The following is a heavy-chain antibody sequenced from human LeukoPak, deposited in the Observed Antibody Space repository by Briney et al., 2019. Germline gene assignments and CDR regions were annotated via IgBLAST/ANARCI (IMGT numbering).Heavy chain of an antibody. D-gene: IGHD3-10*01. CDR3: ARAFHGSGSYSFDY. CDR2: INHSGST. CDR1: GGSFSGYY. Sequence: SETLSLTCAVYGGSFSGYYWSWIRQPPGKGLEWIGEINHSGSTNYNPSLKSRVTMSVDTSKNQFSLKLSSVTAADTAVYYCARAFHGSGSYSFDYWGQGSLVTVSS. V-gene: IGHV4-34*01. J-gene: IGHJ4*02.